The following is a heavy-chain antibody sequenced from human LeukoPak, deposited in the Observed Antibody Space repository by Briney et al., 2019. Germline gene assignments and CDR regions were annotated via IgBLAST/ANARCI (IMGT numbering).Heavy chain of an antibody. D-gene: IGHD1-14*01. Sequence: SETLSLTCTVSGGSISSYFWSWIRQPPGKALQWIGYIYYSGSTIYNPSLKSRVTISVDTSKNQFSLKLSSVTAADTAVYYCARASEDYYYYYMDVWGKGTTVTISS. CDR3: ARASEDYYYYYMDV. CDR2: IYYSGST. V-gene: IGHV4-59*01. J-gene: IGHJ6*03. CDR1: GGSISSYF.